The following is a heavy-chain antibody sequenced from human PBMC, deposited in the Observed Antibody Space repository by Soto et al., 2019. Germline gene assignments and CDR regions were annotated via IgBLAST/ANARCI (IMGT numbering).Heavy chain of an antibody. D-gene: IGHD3-3*01. CDR3: TTLRFLEWLTTDAFDI. CDR2: IKSKTDGGTT. CDR1: GFTFSNAW. V-gene: IGHV3-15*01. J-gene: IGHJ3*02. Sequence: EVQLVESGGGLVKPGGSLRLSCAASGFTFSNAWMSWVRQAPGKGLEWVGRIKSKTDGGTTEYAAPVKGRFTISRDDSKNTLYLQMNSLKTEDTAVYYCTTLRFLEWLTTDAFDIWGQGTMVTVSS.